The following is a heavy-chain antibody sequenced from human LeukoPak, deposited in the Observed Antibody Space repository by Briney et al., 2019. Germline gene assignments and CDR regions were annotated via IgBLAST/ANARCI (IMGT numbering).Heavy chain of an antibody. V-gene: IGHV3-30*02. CDR3: AKDRSNYDFWSGYYGY. Sequence: PGGSLRLSCAAYGFTFSSYGMHWVRQAPGKGLEWVAFIRYDGSNKYYADSVKGRFTISRDNSKNTLYLQMNSLRAEDTAVYYCAKDRSNYDFWSGYYGYWRQGTLVTVSS. J-gene: IGHJ4*02. D-gene: IGHD3-3*01. CDR1: GFTFSSYG. CDR2: IRYDGSNK.